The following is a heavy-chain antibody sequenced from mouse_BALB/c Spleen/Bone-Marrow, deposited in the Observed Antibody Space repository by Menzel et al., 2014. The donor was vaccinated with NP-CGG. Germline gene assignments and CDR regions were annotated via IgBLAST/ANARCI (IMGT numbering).Heavy chain of an antibody. CDR1: GFTFSSYA. CDR3: ARGGFRGLDY. J-gene: IGHJ2*01. Sequence: DVKLVESGGGLVKPGGSLKLSCAASGFTFSSYAMSWVRQTPEKRLEWVASISSGGSTYYPDSVKGRFTISRDNARNILYLQMSSLRSEDTAMYYCARGGFRGLDYWGQVTTLTVSS. V-gene: IGHV5-6-5*01. CDR2: ISSGGST.